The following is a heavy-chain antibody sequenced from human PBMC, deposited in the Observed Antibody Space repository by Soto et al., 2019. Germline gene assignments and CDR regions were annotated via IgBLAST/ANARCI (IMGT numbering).Heavy chain of an antibody. V-gene: IGHV3-23*01. J-gene: IGHJ4*02. D-gene: IGHD1-26*01. Sequence: DVQLLESGGALVQPGGSLRLSCVVSGFIFSSSAMNWVGQAPGKGLEWVSTISGSGVSKYYADSVKGRFTISRDNSNNTVSLQMNSLRAEDAAVYYCAKDRSPGATTWNVYWGQGTLVTVSS. CDR2: ISGSGVSK. CDR3: AKDRSPGATTWNVY. CDR1: GFIFSSSA.